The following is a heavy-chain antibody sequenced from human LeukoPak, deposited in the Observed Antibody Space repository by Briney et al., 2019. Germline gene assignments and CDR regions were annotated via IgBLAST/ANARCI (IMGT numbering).Heavy chain of an antibody. CDR1: GGTFSSYT. J-gene: IGHJ5*02. Sequence: ASVKVSCKDSGGTFSSYTISWVRQAPGQGLEWMGRIIPILGIANYAQKFQGRATITADKSTSTAYMELSSLRSEDTAVYYCARTNYDFWSGYPLGVDPWGQGTLVTVSS. D-gene: IGHD3-3*01. V-gene: IGHV1-69*02. CDR2: IIPILGIA. CDR3: ARTNYDFWSGYPLGVDP.